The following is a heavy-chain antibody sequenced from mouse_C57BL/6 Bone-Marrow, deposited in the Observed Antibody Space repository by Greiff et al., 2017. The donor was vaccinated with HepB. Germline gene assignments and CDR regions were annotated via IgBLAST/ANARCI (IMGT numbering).Heavy chain of an antibody. V-gene: IGHV1-69*01. D-gene: IGHD1-1*01. CDR1: GYTFTSYW. CDR2: IDPSDSYT. CDR3: ARRHYYGSYYYAMDY. Sequence: VKLQQPGAELVMPGASVKLSCKASGYTFTSYWMHWVKQRPGQGLEWIGEIDPSDSYTNYNQKFKGKSTLTVDKSSSTAYMQLSSLTSEDSAVYYCARRHYYGSYYYAMDYWGQGTSVTVSS. J-gene: IGHJ4*01.